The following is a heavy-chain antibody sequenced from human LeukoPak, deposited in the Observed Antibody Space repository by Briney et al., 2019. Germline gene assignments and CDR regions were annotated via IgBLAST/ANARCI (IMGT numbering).Heavy chain of an antibody. CDR1: GYTFTSYD. CDR3: ARGRTGFDAVVTESGDY. D-gene: IGHD4-23*01. CDR2: MNPNSGNT. J-gene: IGHJ4*02. V-gene: IGHV1-8*01. Sequence: APVKVSCKASGYTFTSYDINWVRQATGQGLEWMGWMNPNSGNTGYAQKFQGRVTMTRNTSISTAYMELSSLRSEDTAVYYCARGRTGFDAVVTESGDYWGQGTLVTVSS.